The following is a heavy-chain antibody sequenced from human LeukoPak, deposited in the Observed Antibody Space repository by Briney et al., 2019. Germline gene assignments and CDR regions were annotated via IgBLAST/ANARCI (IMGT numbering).Heavy chain of an antibody. D-gene: IGHD2-21*01. CDR3: ARDREGYCGGDCYWNDAFDI. J-gene: IGHJ3*02. V-gene: IGHV1-69*13. Sequence: SVKVSCKASGGTFSSYAISWVRQAPGQGLEWMGGIIPIFGTANYAQKFQGRVTITADESTSTAYMELSSLRSEDTAVYYCARDREGYCGGDCYWNDAFDIWGQGTMVTVSS. CDR1: GGTFSSYA. CDR2: IIPIFGTA.